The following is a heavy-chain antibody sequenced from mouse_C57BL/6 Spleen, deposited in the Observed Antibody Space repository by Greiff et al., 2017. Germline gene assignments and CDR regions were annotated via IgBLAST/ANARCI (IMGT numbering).Heavy chain of an antibody. Sequence: VQLQPPGAELVMPGASVKLSCKASGYTFTSYWMHWVKQRPGQGLEWIGEIDPSDSYTNYNQKFKGKSTLTVDKSSSTAYMQPSSLTSEDSAVYYCASLGGYHVGFDYWGQGTTLTVSS. J-gene: IGHJ2*01. CDR1: GYTFTSYW. CDR3: ASLGGYHVGFDY. CDR2: IDPSDSYT. V-gene: IGHV1-69*01. D-gene: IGHD2-2*01.